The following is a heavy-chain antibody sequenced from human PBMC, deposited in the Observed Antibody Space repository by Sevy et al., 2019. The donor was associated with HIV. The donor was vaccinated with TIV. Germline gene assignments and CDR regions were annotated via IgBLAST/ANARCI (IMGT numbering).Heavy chain of an antibody. V-gene: IGHV3-11*01. CDR3: ARVRYTYGNFFFDY. CDR2: ISSRDYFI. J-gene: IGHJ4*02. CDR1: GFTFSDYY. D-gene: IGHD5-18*01. Sequence: GGSLRLSCTASGFTFSDYYMSWIRQAPGKGLEWISYISSRDYFIYYADSVKGRFTISRDNVKNSMFLHMSSLRAEDTALYYCARVRYTYGNFFFDYWGQGTLVTVSS.